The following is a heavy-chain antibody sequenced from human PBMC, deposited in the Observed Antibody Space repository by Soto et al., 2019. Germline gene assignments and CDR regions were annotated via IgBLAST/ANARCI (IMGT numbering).Heavy chain of an antibody. CDR2: ISYDGSNK. V-gene: IGHV3-30-3*01. Sequence: GGSLRLSCAASGFTFSSYAMHWVRQAPGKGLEWVAVISYDGSNKYYADSVKGRFTISRDNSKNTLYLQMNSLRAEDTAVYYCARDYDEGYCSSTSCYYALDYWGQGTLVTVSS. D-gene: IGHD2-2*01. CDR1: GFTFSSYA. CDR3: ARDYDEGYCSSTSCYYALDY. J-gene: IGHJ4*02.